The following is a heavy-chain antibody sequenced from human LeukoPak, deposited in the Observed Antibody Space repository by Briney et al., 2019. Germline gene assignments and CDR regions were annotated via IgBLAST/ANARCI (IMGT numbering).Heavy chain of an antibody. CDR1: GGSISSGGYS. CDR2: IYHSGST. J-gene: IGHJ4*02. D-gene: IGHD3-10*01. CDR3: ARGGSGSLGY. Sequence: SETLSLTCAVSGGSISSGGYSWSWIRQPPGKGLEWIGYIYHSGSTNYNPSLKSRVTISVDTSKNQFSLKLSSVTAADTAVYYCARGGSGSLGYWGQGTLVTVSS. V-gene: IGHV4-30-2*01.